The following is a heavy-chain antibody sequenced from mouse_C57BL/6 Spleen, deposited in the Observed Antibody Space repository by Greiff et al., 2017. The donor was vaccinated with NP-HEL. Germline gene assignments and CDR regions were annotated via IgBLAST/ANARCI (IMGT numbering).Heavy chain of an antibody. CDR2: IYPGDGDT. D-gene: IGHD2-4*01. CDR1: GYAFSSSW. CDR3: ATNYDYDGGPWFAY. V-gene: IGHV1-82*01. Sequence: QVQLKQSGPELVKPGASVKISCKASGYAFSSSWMNWVKQRPGKGLEWIGRIYPGDGDTNYNGKFKGKATLTADKSSSTAYMQLSSLTSEDSAVYFCATNYDYDGGPWFAYWGQGTLVTVSA. J-gene: IGHJ3*01.